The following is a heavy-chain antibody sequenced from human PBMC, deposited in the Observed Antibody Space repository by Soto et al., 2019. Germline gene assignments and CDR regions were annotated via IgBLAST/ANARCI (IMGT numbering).Heavy chain of an antibody. CDR3: ARDQSCSSTSCYAYDYYYYYGMEV. Sequence: HPGGSLRLSWXASGFTFSTYAITWVLRTPVKGLEFVSAISASGGSTYYADSVKGRFTISRDNSKNTLYLQMNSLRAEDTAVYYCARDQSCSSTSCYAYDYYYYYGMEVWGQGTTVTVSS. CDR1: GFTFSTYA. V-gene: IGHV3-23*01. J-gene: IGHJ6*02. CDR2: ISASGGST. D-gene: IGHD2-2*01.